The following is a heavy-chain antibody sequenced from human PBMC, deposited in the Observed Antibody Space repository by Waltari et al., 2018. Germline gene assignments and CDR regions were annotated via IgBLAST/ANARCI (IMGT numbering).Heavy chain of an antibody. J-gene: IGHJ6*02. V-gene: IGHV4-59*12. Sequence: VQLVESGGGLVKPGGSLRLSCAASGFTFSSYAMSWVRQAPGKGLEWIGSIYYSGSTNYNPSLKSRVTISVDTSKNQFSLKLSSVTAADTAVYYCARELRETYGGFYYYGMDVWGQGTTVIVSS. CDR2: IYYSGST. D-gene: IGHD2-21*01. CDR3: ARELRETYGGFYYYGMDV. CDR1: GFTFSSYA.